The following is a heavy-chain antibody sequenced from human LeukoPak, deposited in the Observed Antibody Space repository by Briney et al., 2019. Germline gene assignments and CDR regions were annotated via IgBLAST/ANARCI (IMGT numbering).Heavy chain of an antibody. CDR2: ISGGGRGT. CDR3: AKAVGSSGYFSRDAFDI. D-gene: IGHD3-22*01. CDR1: GFTFSSYA. J-gene: IGHJ3*02. Sequence: GGSLRLSYAPSGFTFSSYAMSWVRQAPGKGLEWVAVISGGGRGTYYADSVRGRFTISRDNSKNTVYLQMNSLRAEDTAIYYCAKAVGSSGYFSRDAFDIWGQGTMVTVSS. V-gene: IGHV3-23*01.